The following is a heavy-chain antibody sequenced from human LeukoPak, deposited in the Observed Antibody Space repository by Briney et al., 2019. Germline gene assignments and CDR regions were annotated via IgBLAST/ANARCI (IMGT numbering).Heavy chain of an antibody. Sequence: SVKVSCKASGGTFSSHAISWVRQAPGQGLEWMGGIIPIFGTANYAQKFQGRVTITADKSTSTAYMELSSLRSEDTAVYYCATDKSYYYDSSGYYYGYWGQGTLVTVSS. CDR3: ATDKSYYYDSSGYYYGY. J-gene: IGHJ4*02. D-gene: IGHD3-22*01. CDR1: GGTFSSHA. V-gene: IGHV1-69*06. CDR2: IIPIFGTA.